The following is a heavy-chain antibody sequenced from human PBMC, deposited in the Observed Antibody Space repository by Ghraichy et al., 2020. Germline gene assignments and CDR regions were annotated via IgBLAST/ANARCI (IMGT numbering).Heavy chain of an antibody. Sequence: SETLSLTCTVSGASISSYYWSWIRQPAGKGLEWIGRIYNSGSTNYNPSLKSRVTMSVDTSKNQFSLKLSSVTAADTAFYYCARGNYYSGSRNAFDVWGQGTMVTVSS. CDR3: ARGNYYSGSRNAFDV. CDR1: GASISSYY. D-gene: IGHD3-10*01. CDR2: IYNSGST. J-gene: IGHJ3*01. V-gene: IGHV4-4*07.